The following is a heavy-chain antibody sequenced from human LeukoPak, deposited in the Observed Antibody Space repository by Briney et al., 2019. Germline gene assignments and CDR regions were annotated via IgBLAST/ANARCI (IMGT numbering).Heavy chain of an antibody. J-gene: IGHJ4*02. V-gene: IGHV3-15*01. D-gene: IGHD3-22*01. CDR3: TTMGGIVVVPDY. Sequence: AGGSLRLSCAASGFAFSNAWMSWVRQAPGKGLEWVGRIKSKTDGGTTDYAAPVKVRFTISRDDSKNTLYLQMNSLKTEDTAVYYCTTMGGIVVVPDYWGQGTLVTVSS. CDR1: GFAFSNAW. CDR2: IKSKTDGGTT.